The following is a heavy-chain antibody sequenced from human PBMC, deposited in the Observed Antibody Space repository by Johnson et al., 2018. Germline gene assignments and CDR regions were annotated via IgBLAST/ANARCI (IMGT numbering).Heavy chain of an antibody. CDR1: GFTFSSYA. CDR2: ISYDGSNK. Sequence: QVQLVQSGGGVVQPGRSLRLSCAASGFTFSSYAMHWVRQAPGKGLEWVAVISYDGSNKYYADSVKGRFPISRDNSKNTLYLQMNSLRAEDTAVYYCARGRITMVRAYYYMDVWGKGTTVTVSS. J-gene: IGHJ6*03. V-gene: IGHV3-30*14. CDR3: ARGRITMVRAYYYMDV. D-gene: IGHD3-10*01.